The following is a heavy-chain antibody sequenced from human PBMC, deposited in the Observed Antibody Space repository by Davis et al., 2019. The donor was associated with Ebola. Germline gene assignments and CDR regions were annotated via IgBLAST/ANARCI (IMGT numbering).Heavy chain of an antibody. V-gene: IGHV4-59*08. D-gene: IGHD3-22*01. CDR2: IYYSGST. Sequence: MPSETLSLTCTVSGGSISSYYWSWIRQPPGKGLEWIGYIYYSGSTNYNPSLKSRVTISVDKSKNQFSLKLSSVTAADTAVYYCARTMIVVASFDYWGQGTLVTVSS. CDR3: ARTMIVVASFDY. CDR1: GGSISSYY. J-gene: IGHJ4*02.